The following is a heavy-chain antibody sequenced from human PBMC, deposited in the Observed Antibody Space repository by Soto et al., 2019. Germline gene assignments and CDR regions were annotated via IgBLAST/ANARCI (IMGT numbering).Heavy chain of an antibody. CDR1: GYTFTGYY. J-gene: IGHJ6*02. Sequence: ASVKVSCKASGYTFTGYYVHWVREAPGQGLEWMGWINPETGGTSYAQKVQGRVTLSRDTSINTAYLELSSLRFDDAAVYFCARERFQVVSDGMDVWGQGTTVTVSS. CDR2: INPETGGT. D-gene: IGHD2-15*01. V-gene: IGHV1-2*02. CDR3: ARERFQVVSDGMDV.